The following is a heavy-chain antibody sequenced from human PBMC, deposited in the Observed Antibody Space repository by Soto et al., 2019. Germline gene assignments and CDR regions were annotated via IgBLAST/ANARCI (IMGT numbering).Heavy chain of an antibody. D-gene: IGHD3-22*01. CDR3: ARKATYYYDSSGYYYFDY. CDR1: GGTFSSYA. CDR2: IIPIFGTA. J-gene: IGHJ4*02. V-gene: IGHV1-69*13. Sequence: GASVKVSCKASGGTFSSYAISWVRQAPGQGLEWMGGIIPIFGTANYAQKFQGRVTITADESTSTAYMELSSLRSEDTAVYYCARKATYYYDSSGYYYFDYWGQGTLVTVSS.